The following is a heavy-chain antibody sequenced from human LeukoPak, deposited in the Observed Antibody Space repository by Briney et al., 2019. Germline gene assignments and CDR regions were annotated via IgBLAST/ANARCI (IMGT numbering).Heavy chain of an antibody. V-gene: IGHV3-11*06. CDR1: GFTFSDSY. Sequence: GGSLRLSCAASGFTFSDSYMSWIRQTPGKGLEWLSYISSSSSDTNYADSVKGRFTISRDNAKNSLYLQMNSLRAEDTAVYYCARGSRTIELGDDYWGQGTLGTVSS. CDR3: ARGSRTIELGDDY. D-gene: IGHD5-24*01. CDR2: ISSSSSDT. J-gene: IGHJ4*02.